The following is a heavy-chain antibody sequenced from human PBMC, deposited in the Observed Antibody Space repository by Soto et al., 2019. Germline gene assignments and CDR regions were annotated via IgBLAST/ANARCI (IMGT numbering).Heavy chain of an antibody. CDR3: AKDRRAGGNYGFYSDF. CDR1: GFTFSSYG. J-gene: IGHJ4*02. CDR2: SSATGAGT. Sequence: GGSLRLACAASGFTFSSYGMTWVRQAPGKGLEWVSFSSATGAGTYYADSVKGRFTISRDNSKNTLYLQMTSLRADDTAVYYCAKDRRAGGNYGFYSDFWGQGALVTVSS. V-gene: IGHV3-23*01. D-gene: IGHD1-7*01.